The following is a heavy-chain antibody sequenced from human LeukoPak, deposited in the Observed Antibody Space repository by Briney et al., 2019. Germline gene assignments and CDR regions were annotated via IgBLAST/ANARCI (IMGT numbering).Heavy chain of an antibody. D-gene: IGHD1-26*01. CDR1: GFTFSSYA. Sequence: GGSLRHSCAASGFTFSSYAMGWVRQAPGKGLEWVSTISSTGSTTYYADSVKGRFTISRDNSKNTLYLLMNSLRAEDTAVYYCAKDRPQSYYYFDYWGHGTLVTVSS. CDR3: AKDRPQSYYYFDY. CDR2: ISSTGSTT. V-gene: IGHV3-23*01. J-gene: IGHJ4*01.